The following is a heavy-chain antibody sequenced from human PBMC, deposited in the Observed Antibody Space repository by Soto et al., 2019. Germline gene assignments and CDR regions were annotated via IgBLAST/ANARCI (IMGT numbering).Heavy chain of an antibody. CDR3: ARDLGKRYIATRPNYGMDV. D-gene: IGHD5-18*01. V-gene: IGHV1-46*01. J-gene: IGHJ6*02. CDR2: INPSGGST. CDR1: GYTFTSYY. Sequence: GASVKVSCKASGYTFTSYYMHCVRQAPGQGLEWMGIINPSGGSTSYAQKFQGRVTTTRDTSTSTVYMELSSLRSEDTAVYYCARDLGKRYIATRPNYGMDVWGQGTTVTVSS.